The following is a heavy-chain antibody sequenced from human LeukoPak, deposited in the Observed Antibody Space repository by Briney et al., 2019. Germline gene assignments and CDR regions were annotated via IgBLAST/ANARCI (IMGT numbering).Heavy chain of an antibody. CDR2: IYYSGST. CDR1: GGSISSYY. Sequence: PSETLSLTCTVSGGSISSYYWSWIRQPPGKGLEWIGYIYYSGSTNYNPSLKSRVTISVDTSKNQFSLKLSSVTAADTAVYYCARGGGYSSSWYGGYFDYWGQGTLVTVSS. V-gene: IGHV4-59*12. CDR3: ARGGGYSSSWYGGYFDY. D-gene: IGHD6-13*01. J-gene: IGHJ4*02.